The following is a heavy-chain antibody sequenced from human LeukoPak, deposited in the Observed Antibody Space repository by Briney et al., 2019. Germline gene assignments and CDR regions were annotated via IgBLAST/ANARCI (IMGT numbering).Heavy chain of an antibody. J-gene: IGHJ4*02. V-gene: IGHV1-2*02. CDR2: INPNSGGT. CDR3: AREEGVLMVYAPRLFDY. CDR1: GYTFTGYY. D-gene: IGHD2-8*01. Sequence: GASVKVSCKASGYTFTGYYMHWVRQAPGQGLEWMGWINPNSGGTNYAQKFQGRVTMTRDTSISTAYMGLSRLRSDDTAVYYCAREEGVLMVYAPRLFDYWGQGTLVIVSS.